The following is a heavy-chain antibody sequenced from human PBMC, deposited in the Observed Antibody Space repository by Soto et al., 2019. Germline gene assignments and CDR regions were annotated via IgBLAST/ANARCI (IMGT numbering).Heavy chain of an antibody. V-gene: IGHV1-18*04. CDR2: ISGHNGNT. Sequence: PGESLKISCKGSGYSFTSYGISWVRQAPGQGPEWMGWISGHNGNTNHPQSLQGRVTMTTDTSRNTAYMELRSLRSDDTAVYYCARHRFNYYDDTVYYYFDYWCQGTLVTVSS. CDR3: ARHRFNYYDDTVYYYFDY. CDR1: GYSFTSYG. J-gene: IGHJ4*02. D-gene: IGHD3-22*01.